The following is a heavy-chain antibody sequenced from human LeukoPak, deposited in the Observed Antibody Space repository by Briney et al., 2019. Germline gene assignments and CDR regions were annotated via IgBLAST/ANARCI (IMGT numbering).Heavy chain of an antibody. Sequence: SETLSLTCTVSGGSISSYYWSWIRQPPWKGREWIGYIYYSGSTNYNPSLKSRVTISVDTSKDQFSLKLSSVTAADTAVYYCARGRVGITMVRGVMFDYWGQGTLVTVYS. CDR3: ARGRVGITMVRGVMFDY. CDR1: GGSISSYY. J-gene: IGHJ4*02. V-gene: IGHV4-59*01. CDR2: IYYSGST. D-gene: IGHD3-10*01.